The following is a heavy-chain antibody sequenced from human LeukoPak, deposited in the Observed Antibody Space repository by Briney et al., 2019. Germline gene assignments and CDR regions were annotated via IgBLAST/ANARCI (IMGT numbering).Heavy chain of an antibody. Sequence: GGSLRLSCGASGFTFSDYYMSWIRQTPGKGLEWLAYISSSGSSIDYADSVKGRFTVSRDNGKNSLFLQMNGLRAEDTAIYYCVRVKGGWLGEKTYDYLGQGTLVTVSP. CDR3: VRVKGGWLGEKTYDY. V-gene: IGHV3-11*01. CDR1: GFTFSDYY. J-gene: IGHJ4*02. D-gene: IGHD5-24*01. CDR2: ISSSGSSI.